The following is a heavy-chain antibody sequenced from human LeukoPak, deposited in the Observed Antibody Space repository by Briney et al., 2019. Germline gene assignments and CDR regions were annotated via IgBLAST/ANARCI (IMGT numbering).Heavy chain of an antibody. V-gene: IGHV4-4*02. CDR1: GGSISSSNW. Sequence: PSETLSLTCAVSGGSISSSNWWSWVRQPPGKGLEWIGEIYHSGSTNYNPSLKSRVTISEDKSKNQFSLKLSSVTAADTAVYYCASGQSSGWYGSSMDVWGKGTTVTVSS. CDR2: IYHSGST. D-gene: IGHD6-19*01. J-gene: IGHJ6*04. CDR3: ASGQSSGWYGSSMDV.